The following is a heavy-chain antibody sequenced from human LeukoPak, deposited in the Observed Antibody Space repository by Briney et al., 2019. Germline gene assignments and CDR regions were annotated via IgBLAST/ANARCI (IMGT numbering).Heavy chain of an antibody. CDR3: AREGVVVPAAIYYYYYMDV. D-gene: IGHD2-2*01. V-gene: IGHV7-4-1*02. CDR2: INTNTGNP. CDR1: GYTFTSYA. J-gene: IGHJ6*03. Sequence: GASVKVSCKASGYTFTSYAMNWVRQAPGQGLEWMGWINTNTGNPTYAQGFTGRFVFSLDTSVSTAYLQISSLKAEDTAVYYCAREGVVVPAAIYYYYYMDVWGRGTTVTVSS.